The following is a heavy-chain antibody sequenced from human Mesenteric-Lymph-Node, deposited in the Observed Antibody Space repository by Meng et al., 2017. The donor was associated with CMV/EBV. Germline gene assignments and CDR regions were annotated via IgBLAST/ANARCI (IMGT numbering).Heavy chain of an antibody. D-gene: IGHD6-13*01. CDR2: IIPILGIA. V-gene: IGHV1-69*02. CDR3: AGGIAAAGSRWFDP. CDR1: GGTFSSYT. Sequence: QVQLAQSGPEVKKPGPSLTVSCNASGGTFSSYTISWVRQAPRQGLEWMGRIIPILGIANYAPKFQGRVTIPADKSTSTAYMELSSLRSEDTAVYYCAGGIAAAGSRWFDPWGQGTLVTVSS. J-gene: IGHJ5*02.